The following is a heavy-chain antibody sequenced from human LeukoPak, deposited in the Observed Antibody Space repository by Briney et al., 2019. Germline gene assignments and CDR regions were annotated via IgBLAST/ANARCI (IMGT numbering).Heavy chain of an antibody. CDR3: ASSPSRGYDFWSGSPSVDY. D-gene: IGHD3-3*01. J-gene: IGHJ4*02. CDR2: INHSGST. CDR1: GGSFNGYY. V-gene: IGHV4-34*01. Sequence: PSETLSLTCAVYGGSFNGYYWSWISQPPGKGLEWIGEINHSGSTNYNPSLKSRVTMSVDASKNQFSLKLSSVTAADTAVYYCASSPSRGYDFWSGSPSVDYWGQGTLITVSS.